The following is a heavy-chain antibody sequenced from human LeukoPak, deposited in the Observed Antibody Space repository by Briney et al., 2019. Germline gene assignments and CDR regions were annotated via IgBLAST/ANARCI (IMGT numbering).Heavy chain of an antibody. V-gene: IGHV1-2*02. CDR1: GYTFTGYY. D-gene: IGHD5-24*01. CDR2: INPNSGGT. J-gene: IGHJ3*02. Sequence: VASVKVSCKASGYTFTGYYMHWVRQAPGQGLEWMGWINPNSGGTNYAQKFQGRVTMTRDTSISTAYMELSRLRSDDTAVYYCARGQDGYNLLNAFDIWGQGTMVTVSS. CDR3: ARGQDGYNLLNAFDI.